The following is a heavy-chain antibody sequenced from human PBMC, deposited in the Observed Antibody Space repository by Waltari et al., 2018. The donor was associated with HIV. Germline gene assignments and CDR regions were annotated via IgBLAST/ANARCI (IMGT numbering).Heavy chain of an antibody. CDR3: VKEYQYSHSWYSYYGMDV. D-gene: IGHD6-13*01. V-gene: IGHV3-23*01. CDR2: IRGSGGST. J-gene: IGHJ6*02. CDR1: GFTFSNYG. Sequence: EVQVLESGGALVQPGGSLRLSCAASGFTFSNYGMSWVRQAPGKGLEWVSTIRGSGGSTYYADSVKCRFTVSRDNSKNTLYLQMNSLRAEDTAVYFCVKEYQYSHSWYSYYGMDVWGQGTTVTVSS.